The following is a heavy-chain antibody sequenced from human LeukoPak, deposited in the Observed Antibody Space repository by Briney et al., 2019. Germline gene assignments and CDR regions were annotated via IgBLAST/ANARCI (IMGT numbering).Heavy chain of an antibody. CDR3: ATVETTVTTNWFDP. V-gene: IGHV1-24*01. J-gene: IGHJ5*02. CDR1: GYTLTELS. CDR2: FDPEDGET. Sequence: GASVKVSCKVSGYTLTELSMHWVRQAPGKGLEWMGGFDPEDGETIYAQKFQGRVTMTEDTSTDTAYMELSSLRSEDTAVYYCATVETTVTTNWFDPWGQGTLVTVSS. D-gene: IGHD4-17*01.